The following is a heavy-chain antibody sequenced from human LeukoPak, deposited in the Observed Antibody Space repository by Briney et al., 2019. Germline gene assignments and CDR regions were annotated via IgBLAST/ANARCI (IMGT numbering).Heavy chain of an antibody. V-gene: IGHV1-2*02. CDR3: ARRGVGATTWDAFDI. CDR2: INPNSGGT. J-gene: IGHJ3*02. CDR1: GYTFTGYY. D-gene: IGHD1-26*01. Sequence: ASVKVSCKASGYTFTGYYMHWVRQAPGQGLEWMGWINPNSGGTNYAQKFQGRVTMTRDTSISTAYMELSRLRSDDTAAYYCARRGVGATTWDAFDIWGQGTLVTVSS.